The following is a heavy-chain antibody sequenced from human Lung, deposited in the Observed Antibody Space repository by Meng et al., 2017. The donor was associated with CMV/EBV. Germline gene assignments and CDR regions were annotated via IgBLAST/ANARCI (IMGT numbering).Heavy chain of an antibody. V-gene: IGHV1-2*06. D-gene: IGHD1-26*01. CDR2: INPKNGDP. J-gene: IGHJ4*02. Sequence: ASPKLSCNTSGFNFYGCYIHWVRRAPGQGLEWMGRINPKNGDPKDAQRFEGRVPMTTDTSITTVYMELRSLRSDDTAFYYCTRRPLGSTRPFDYWGQGTLVTVSS. CDR1: GFNFYGCY. CDR3: TRRPLGSTRPFDY.